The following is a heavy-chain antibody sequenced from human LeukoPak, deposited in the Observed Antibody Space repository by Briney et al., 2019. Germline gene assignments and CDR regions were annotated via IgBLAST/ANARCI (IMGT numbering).Heavy chain of an antibody. V-gene: IGHV3-30*04. J-gene: IGHJ4*02. CDR2: ISYDGSNK. Sequence: GGSLRLSCAASGFTFSSYAMHWVRQAPGKGLEWVAVISYDGSNKYYADSVKGRFTISRDNSQNTLFLQMNSLRPDDTAVYFCARDHWGRITTGGYFDYWGQGALVTVSS. CDR3: ARDHWGRITTGGYFDY. D-gene: IGHD6-13*01. CDR1: GFTFSSYA.